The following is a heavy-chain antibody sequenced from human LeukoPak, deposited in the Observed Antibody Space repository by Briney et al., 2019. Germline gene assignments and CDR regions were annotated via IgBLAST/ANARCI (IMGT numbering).Heavy chain of an antibody. D-gene: IGHD1-26*01. J-gene: IGHJ4*02. Sequence: GSLRLSCAASGFTFSSYWMSWIRQPPGKGLEWIGYIYYSGSTNYNPSLKSRVTISVDTSKNQFSLKLSSVTAADTAVYYCARGGSYPIDYWGQGTLVTVSS. CDR3: ARGGSYPIDY. CDR1: GFTFSSYW. V-gene: IGHV4-59*01. CDR2: IYYSGST.